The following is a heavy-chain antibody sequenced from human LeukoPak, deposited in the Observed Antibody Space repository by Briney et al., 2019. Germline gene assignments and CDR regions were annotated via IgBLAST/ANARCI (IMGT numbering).Heavy chain of an antibody. J-gene: IGHJ4*02. CDR3: ARGQRVVAARGYFDY. CDR1: GFTFSSYW. V-gene: IGHV3-74*03. CDR2: IRGDGSSI. D-gene: IGHD2-15*01. Sequence: GGSLRLSCAASGFTFSSYWMHWVRQPPGMGLVWVSRIRGDGSSIQYADSVKGRFTISRDNAKNSLYLQMNSLRAEDTAVYYCARGQRVVAARGYFDYWGQGTLVTVSS.